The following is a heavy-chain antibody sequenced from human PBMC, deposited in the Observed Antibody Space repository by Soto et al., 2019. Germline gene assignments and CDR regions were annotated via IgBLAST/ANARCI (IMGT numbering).Heavy chain of an antibody. CDR1: GFTFSSYA. J-gene: IGHJ6*02. CDR2: ISYDGSNK. CDR3: ARDRRGSSSYYYYYGMDV. V-gene: IGHV3-30-3*01. Sequence: GGSLRLSCAASGFTFSSYAMHWVRQAPGKGLEWVAVISYDGSNKYYADSVKGRFTISRDNSKNTLYLQMNSLRAEDTAVYYCARDRRGSSSYYYYYGMDVWGQGTTVTVSS. D-gene: IGHD6-6*01.